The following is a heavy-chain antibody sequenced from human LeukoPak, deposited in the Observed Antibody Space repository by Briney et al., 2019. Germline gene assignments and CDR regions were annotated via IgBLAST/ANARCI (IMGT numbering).Heavy chain of an antibody. CDR2: IYYSGST. CDR1: GGSISSSSYY. D-gene: IGHD3-9*01. Sequence: PSETLSLTCTVSGGSISSSSYYWGWIRQPPGKGLEWIGSIYYSGSTYYNPPLKSRVTISVDTSKNQFSLKLSSVTAADTAVYYCARGGSGGYLDLRYFDWLYYFDYWGQGTLVTVSS. V-gene: IGHV4-39*07. J-gene: IGHJ4*02. CDR3: ARGGSGGYLDLRYFDWLYYFDY.